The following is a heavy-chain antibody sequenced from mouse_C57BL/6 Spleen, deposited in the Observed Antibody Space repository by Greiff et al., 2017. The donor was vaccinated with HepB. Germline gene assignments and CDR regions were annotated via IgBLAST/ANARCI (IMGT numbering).Heavy chain of an antibody. V-gene: IGHV3-6*01. Sequence: EVQLQQSGPGLVKPSQSLSLTCSVPGYSITSGYYWNWIRQFPGNNLEWMGYISYDGSNNYNPSLKNRISITRDTSKNQFFLKLNSVTTEDTATYYCARGRASYWYFDVWGTGTTVTVSS. J-gene: IGHJ1*03. CDR3: ARGRASYWYFDV. D-gene: IGHD3-3*01. CDR2: ISYDGSN. CDR1: GYSITSGYY.